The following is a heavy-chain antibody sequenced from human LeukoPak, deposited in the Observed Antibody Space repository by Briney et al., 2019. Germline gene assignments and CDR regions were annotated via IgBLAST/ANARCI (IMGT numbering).Heavy chain of an antibody. D-gene: IGHD6-19*01. CDR1: GFTFSSYG. J-gene: IGHJ4*02. Sequence: GGSLRLSCAASGFTFSSYGMHWVRQAPGKGLEWVAFIRYDGSNKYYADSVKGRFTISRDNSKNTLYLQMNSLRAEDTAVYYCARTGYSSGITVDYWGQGTLVTVSS. CDR2: IRYDGSNK. V-gene: IGHV3-30*02. CDR3: ARTGYSSGITVDY.